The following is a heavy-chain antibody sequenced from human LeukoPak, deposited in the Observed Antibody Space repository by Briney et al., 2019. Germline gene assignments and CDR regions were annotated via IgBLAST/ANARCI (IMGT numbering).Heavy chain of an antibody. CDR2: ISSSGSTI. Sequence: PGGSLRLSCAASGFTFSDYYMSWIRQAPGKGREWVSYISSSGSTIYYADSVKGRFTISSDNAKNSLYLQMNSLRAEDTAVYYCARGRLEAPHDAFDIWGQGTMVTVSS. J-gene: IGHJ3*02. CDR3: ARGRLEAPHDAFDI. V-gene: IGHV3-11*01. D-gene: IGHD1-1*01. CDR1: GFTFSDYY.